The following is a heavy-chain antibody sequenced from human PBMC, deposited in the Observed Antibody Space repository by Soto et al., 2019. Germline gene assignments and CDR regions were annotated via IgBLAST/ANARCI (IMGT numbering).Heavy chain of an antibody. CDR3: AYHYYDSSGYHDAFDI. CDR2: IYHSGST. CDR1: GGSISSSNW. Sequence: QVQLQESGPGLVKPSGTLSLTCAVSGGSISSSNWWSWVRQPPGKGLEWIGEIYHSGSTNYNPSLKSRVTITVDKSKNQFALKLSSVTAADTAVYYCAYHYYDSSGYHDAFDIWGQGTMVTVSS. J-gene: IGHJ3*02. D-gene: IGHD3-22*01. V-gene: IGHV4-4*02.